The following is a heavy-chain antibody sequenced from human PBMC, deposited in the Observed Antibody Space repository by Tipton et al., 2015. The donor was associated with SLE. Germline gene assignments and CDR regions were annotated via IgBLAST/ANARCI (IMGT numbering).Heavy chain of an antibody. CDR1: GFTFSNYG. Sequence: SLRLSCAASGFTFSNYGMHWVRQAPGKGLEWVAVIWYDGSNKYYADSVKGRFTISRDNSKNTLYLQMNSLRAEDTAVYYCAGHAGDYAYFDSWGQGTLVTVSS. CDR2: IWYDGSNK. CDR3: AGHAGDYAYFDS. J-gene: IGHJ4*02. V-gene: IGHV3-33*08. D-gene: IGHD4-17*01.